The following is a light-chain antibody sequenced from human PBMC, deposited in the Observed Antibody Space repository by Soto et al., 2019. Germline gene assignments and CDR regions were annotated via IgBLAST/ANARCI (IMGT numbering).Light chain of an antibody. V-gene: IGKV3-20*01. CDR3: QQYGGSPQT. Sequence: EIVLTQSPGTLSLSPGERATLSCRASQSVSNYLAWYQQKPGQAPRLLIYGASRRATVIPDRFSGSGSGTDFTLTISRLDPEDFAVYYCQQYGGSPQTFGQGTNMEIK. CDR1: QSVSNY. CDR2: GAS. J-gene: IGKJ1*01.